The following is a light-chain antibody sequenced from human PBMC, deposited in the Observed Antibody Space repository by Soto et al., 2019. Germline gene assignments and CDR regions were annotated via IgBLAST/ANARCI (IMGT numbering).Light chain of an antibody. CDR1: SSNIGSNY. CDR2: TND. Sequence: QSVLTQPPSASGTPGQRVTISCSGSSSNIGSNYVCWYQQLPGTAPKLLIYTNDQRPSGVPDRFSGSKSGTSASLAISGLRYEDEADYYCATWDDSLSDYVFGTGTKLTVL. J-gene: IGLJ1*01. V-gene: IGLV1-47*02. CDR3: ATWDDSLSDYV.